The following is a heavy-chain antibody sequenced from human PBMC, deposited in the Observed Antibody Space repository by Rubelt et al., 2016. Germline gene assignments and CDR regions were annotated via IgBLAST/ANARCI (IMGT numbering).Heavy chain of an antibody. J-gene: IGHJ4*02. V-gene: IGHV4-39*01. CDR3: ARPRLRNYDFWSSYYAFDS. CDR2: IFYSGST. Sequence: QLQLQESGPGLVKPSETLSLTCTVSGGSISSSSSYWGWIRQPPGKGLEWIGSIFYSGSTYYNPSLKSRVTISVDTSKNQFSLKLGAVTSAGPAVYYGARPRLRNYDFWSSYYAFDSWGQGTLVTVSS. D-gene: IGHD3-3*01. CDR1: GGSISSSSSY.